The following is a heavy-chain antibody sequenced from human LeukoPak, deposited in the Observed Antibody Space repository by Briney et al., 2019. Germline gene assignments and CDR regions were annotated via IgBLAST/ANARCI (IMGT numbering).Heavy chain of an antibody. D-gene: IGHD3-16*01. V-gene: IGHV3-23*01. Sequence: PGGSLRLSCAASGFTFSSYAMSWVRQAPGKGLEWVSAISGSGGSTYYADSVKGRFTISRDNSKNTLYLQMNSLRAEDTAVYYCATDSGGVTSNYFDYWGQGTLVTVSS. CDR1: GFTFSSYA. J-gene: IGHJ4*02. CDR3: ATDSGGVTSNYFDY. CDR2: ISGSGGST.